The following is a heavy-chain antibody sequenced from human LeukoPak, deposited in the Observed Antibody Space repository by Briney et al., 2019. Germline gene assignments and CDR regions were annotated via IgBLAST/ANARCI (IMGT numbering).Heavy chain of an antibody. CDR1: GYTFTSYD. CDR2: MNPTSGNT. Sequence: ASVKVSCKASGYTFTSYDINWVRQASGQGLEWMGWMNPTSGNTGYAQKFQGRVTMTRDTSTSTVYMELSSLRSEDTAVYYCARGVPGYCSGGSCLDYWGQGTLVTVSS. CDR3: ARGVPGYCSGGSCLDY. J-gene: IGHJ4*02. D-gene: IGHD2-15*01. V-gene: IGHV1-8*01.